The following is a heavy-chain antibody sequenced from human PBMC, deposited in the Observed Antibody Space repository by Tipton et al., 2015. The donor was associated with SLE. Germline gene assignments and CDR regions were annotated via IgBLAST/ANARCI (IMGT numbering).Heavy chain of an antibody. CDR3: ARGDCSSTSCLDY. CDR2: IYHSGTA. Sequence: LRLSCTVSGGSISSYYWSWIRQPPGKGLEWIGSIYHSGTAYYNPSLKSRVTISVDTSKNQISLKLSSVTAADTAVYYCARGDCSSTSCLDYWGQGTLVTVSS. D-gene: IGHD2-2*01. V-gene: IGHV4-59*01. J-gene: IGHJ4*02. CDR1: GGSISSYY.